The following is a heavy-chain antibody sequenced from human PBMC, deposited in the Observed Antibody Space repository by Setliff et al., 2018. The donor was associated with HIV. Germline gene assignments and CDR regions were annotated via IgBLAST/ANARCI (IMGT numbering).Heavy chain of an antibody. J-gene: IGHJ4*02. Sequence: GGSLRLSCALSGFTFNKAWMNWVRQTPGKGLEWVAVIWYDGSNENYAGSVKGRFTISRDNSKKTLYLQMNSLRAEDTAVYYCARKPRDGYYIDYWGQGTLVTVSS. D-gene: IGHD3-10*01. V-gene: IGHV3-33*07. CDR1: GFTFNKAW. CDR3: ARKPRDGYYIDY. CDR2: IWYDGSNE.